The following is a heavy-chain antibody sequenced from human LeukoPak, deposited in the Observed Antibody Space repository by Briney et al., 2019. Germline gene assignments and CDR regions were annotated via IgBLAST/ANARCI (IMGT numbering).Heavy chain of an antibody. V-gene: IGHV3-48*03. CDR3: ARLPDASLDY. D-gene: IGHD3-16*01. J-gene: IGHJ4*02. Sequence: GGSLRLSCAASGFTFSSYEMNWVRQAPGKGLEWVSYISSSGSAIYYADSVKGRFTISRDNAKNSLYLQMNSLRAEDTAVYYCARLPDASLDYWGQGTLVTVSS. CDR1: GFTFSSYE. CDR2: ISSSGSAI.